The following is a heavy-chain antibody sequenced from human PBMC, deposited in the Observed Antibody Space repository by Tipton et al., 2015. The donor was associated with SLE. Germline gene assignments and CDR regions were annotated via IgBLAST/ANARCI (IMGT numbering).Heavy chain of an antibody. Sequence: QLVQSGGGVVQPGGSLRLSCAASGFTFSNYGMYWVRQAPGKGLEWVAYIRFDSTRKYYADSVEGRLTVSRDNSKNTLYLQINSLRPEDTAVYYCARHVASGYVMGWGQGTLVTVSS. V-gene: IGHV3-30*02. CDR2: IRFDSTRK. CDR1: GFTFSNYG. D-gene: IGHD5-12*01. CDR3: ARHVASGYVMG. J-gene: IGHJ4*02.